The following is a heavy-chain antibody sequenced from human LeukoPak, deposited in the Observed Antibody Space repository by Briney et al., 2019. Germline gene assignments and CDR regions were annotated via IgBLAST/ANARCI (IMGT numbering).Heavy chain of an antibody. Sequence: ASVKVSCKASGYTFTGYYMHWVRRAPGQGLEWMGWINPNSGGTNYAQKFQGRVTMTRDTSISTAYMELSRLRSDDTAVYYCAREELAAGRPFDYWGQGTLVTVSS. J-gene: IGHJ4*02. V-gene: IGHV1-2*02. D-gene: IGHD1-26*01. CDR1: GYTFTGYY. CDR3: AREELAAGRPFDY. CDR2: INPNSGGT.